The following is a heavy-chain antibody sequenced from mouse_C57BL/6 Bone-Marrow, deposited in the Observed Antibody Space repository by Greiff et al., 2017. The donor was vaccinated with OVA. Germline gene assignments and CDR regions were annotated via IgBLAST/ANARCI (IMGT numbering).Heavy chain of an antibody. J-gene: IGHJ4*01. V-gene: IGHV1-64*01. CDR2: IHPNSGST. D-gene: IGHD1-3*01. CDR1: GYTFTSYW. Sequence: QVQLQQPGAELVKPGASVKLSCKASGYTFTSYWMHWVKQRPGLGLEWIGMIHPNSGSTNYNEKFKSKATLTVDKSSSTAYMQLSSLTSEDSAVYYCARPPVGRYYAMDYWGQGTSVTVSS. CDR3: ARPPVGRYYAMDY.